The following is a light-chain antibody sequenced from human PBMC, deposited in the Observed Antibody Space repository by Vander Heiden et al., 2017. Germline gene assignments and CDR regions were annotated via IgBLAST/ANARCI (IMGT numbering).Light chain of an antibody. CDR1: QNISSW. V-gene: IGKV1-5*01. CDR3: QQYDSEPWT. Sequence: DIQMTQSPSTLSPSVGDRVPITCRASQNISSWLAWYQQKPGKAPKVLIYDASSLDSGVPSSFSGSGSGTEFTLTISSLQPDDFATYFCQQYDSEPWTFGQGTKVEIK. CDR2: DAS. J-gene: IGKJ1*01.